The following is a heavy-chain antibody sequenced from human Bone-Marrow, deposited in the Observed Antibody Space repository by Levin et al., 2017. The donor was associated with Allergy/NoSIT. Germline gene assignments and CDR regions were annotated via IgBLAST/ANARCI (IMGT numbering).Heavy chain of an antibody. J-gene: IGHJ5*02. D-gene: IGHD3-9*01. CDR1: GYTFTGYY. CDR3: ARDVVPHFDWLLSGPIWFDP. V-gene: IGHV1-2*06. Sequence: ASVKVSCKASGYTFTGYYMHWVRQAPGQGLEWMGRINPNSGGTNYAQKFQGRVTMTRDTSISTAYMELSRLRSDDTAVYYCARDVVPHFDWLLSGPIWFDPWGQGTLVTVSS. CDR2: INPNSGGT.